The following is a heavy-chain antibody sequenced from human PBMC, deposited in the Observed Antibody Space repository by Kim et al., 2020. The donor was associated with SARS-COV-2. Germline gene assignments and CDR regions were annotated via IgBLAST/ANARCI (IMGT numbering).Heavy chain of an antibody. D-gene: IGHD4-17*01. CDR2: IYTSGST. J-gene: IGHJ4*02. CDR3: ARVNGDDDYGDYGPADY. V-gene: IGHV4-4*07. Sequence: SETLSLTCTVSGGSISSYYWSWIRQPAGKGLEWIGRIYTSGSTNYNPSLKSRVTMSVDTSKNQFSLKLSSVTAADTAVYYCARVNGDDDYGDYGPADYWGQGTLVTVSS. CDR1: GGSISSYY.